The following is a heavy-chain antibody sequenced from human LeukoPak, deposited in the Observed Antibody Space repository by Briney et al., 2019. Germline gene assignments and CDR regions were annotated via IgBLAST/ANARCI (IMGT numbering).Heavy chain of an antibody. CDR3: ARDVGDSSGYYYYYYYYGMDV. D-gene: IGHD3-22*01. V-gene: IGHV1-69*04. CDR1: GGTFSGYA. Sequence: GASVKVSCKASGGTFSGYAISWVRQAPGQGLEWMGRIIPILGIANYAQKFQGRVTITADKSTSTAYMELSSLRSEDTAVYYCARDVGDSSGYYYYYYYYGMDVWGQGTTVTVSS. J-gene: IGHJ6*02. CDR2: IIPILGIA.